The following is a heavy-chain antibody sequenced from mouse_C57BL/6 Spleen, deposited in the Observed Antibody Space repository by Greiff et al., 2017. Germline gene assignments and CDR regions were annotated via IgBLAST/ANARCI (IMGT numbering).Heavy chain of an antibody. Sequence: VQLQQSGPELVKPGASVKISCKASGYTFTDYYMNWVKQSPGQSLEWIGDINPNNGGTSYNQKFKGKATLTVDKSSSTAYMELRSLTSEDSAVYDCASGSSYGYFDVWGKGTTVTVSS. CDR3: ASGSSYGYFDV. CDR1: GYTFTDYY. CDR2: INPNNGGT. V-gene: IGHV1-26*01. J-gene: IGHJ1*03. D-gene: IGHD1-1*01.